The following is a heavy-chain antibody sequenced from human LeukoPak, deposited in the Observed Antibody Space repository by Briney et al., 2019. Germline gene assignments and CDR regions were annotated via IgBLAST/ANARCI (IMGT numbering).Heavy chain of an antibody. CDR2: ISYDGSNK. CDR1: GFTFSSYA. V-gene: IGHV3-30*01. Sequence: PGGSLRLSCAASGFTFSSYAMHWVRQAPGKGLEWVAVISYDGSNKYYADSVKGRFTISRDNSKNTLYLQMNSLRAEDTAVYYCARVNSGSRDYWGQGTLVSVSS. CDR3: ARVNSGSRDY. D-gene: IGHD1-26*01. J-gene: IGHJ4*02.